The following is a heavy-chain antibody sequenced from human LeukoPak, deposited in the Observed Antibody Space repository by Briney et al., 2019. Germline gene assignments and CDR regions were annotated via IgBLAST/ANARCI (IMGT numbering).Heavy chain of an antibody. J-gene: IGHJ4*02. D-gene: IGHD3-22*01. V-gene: IGHV4-59*01. Sequence: SETLSLTCTLSGGSISSYYWSWIRQPPGKGLEWIGYIYYSRGTNYNPSLKSRVTISVDTSKNQFSLKLSSVTAADTAVYYCARGYHDFSGYWLSYFDYWGQGTLVTVS. CDR2: IYYSRGT. CDR1: GGSISSYY. CDR3: ARGYHDFSGYWLSYFDY.